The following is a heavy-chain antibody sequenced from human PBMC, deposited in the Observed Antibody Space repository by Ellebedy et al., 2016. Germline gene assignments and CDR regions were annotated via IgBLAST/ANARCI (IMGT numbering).Heavy chain of an antibody. CDR3: AKGSSGYDWDYYYYYMDV. V-gene: IGHV3-9*01. CDR1: GFTFSSYS. D-gene: IGHD5-12*01. CDR2: ISWNSGSI. Sequence: SLKISXAASGFTFSSYSMNWVRQAPGKGLEWVSGISWNSGSIGYADSVKGRFTISRDNAKNSLYLQMNSLRAEDTALYYCAKGSSGYDWDYYYYYMDVWGKGTTVTVSS. J-gene: IGHJ6*03.